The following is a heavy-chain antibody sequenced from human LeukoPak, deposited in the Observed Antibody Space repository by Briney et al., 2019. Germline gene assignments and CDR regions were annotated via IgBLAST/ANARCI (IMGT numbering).Heavy chain of an antibody. Sequence: PSETLSLTCTVSRDSISNYYWNWIRQPPGKGLEWVGHISYSGGTKYNPSLQSRVTISMDTSKNQFSLKLSSVTAADTAVYYCAREGIAVAGFDYWGQGTLVTVSS. V-gene: IGHV4-59*12. CDR2: ISYSGGT. D-gene: IGHD6-19*01. CDR3: AREGIAVAGFDY. J-gene: IGHJ4*02. CDR1: RDSISNYY.